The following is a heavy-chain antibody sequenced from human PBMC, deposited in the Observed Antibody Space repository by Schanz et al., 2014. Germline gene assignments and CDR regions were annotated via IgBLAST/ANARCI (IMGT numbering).Heavy chain of an antibody. Sequence: EVQLVESGGVVVQPGGSLRLSCAASGFTFSDHYMDWVRQAPGKGLEWVSYISGSSSTKYYADSVKGRFTISRDNGKKSLYLQMNSLRAEDTAVYFCAKESEIVVVVGTSMSGDFHHWGQGTLVTVSS. CDR2: ISGSSSTK. CDR3: AKESEIVVVVGTSMSGDFHH. CDR1: GFTFSDHY. J-gene: IGHJ1*01. D-gene: IGHD2-15*01. V-gene: IGHV3-48*01.